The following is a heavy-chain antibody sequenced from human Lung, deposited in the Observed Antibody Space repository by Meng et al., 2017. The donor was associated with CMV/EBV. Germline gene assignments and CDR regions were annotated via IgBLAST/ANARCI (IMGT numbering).Heavy chain of an antibody. CDR2: IPQRRSS. J-gene: IGHJ1*01. V-gene: IGHV4-4*02. Sequence: LSRACAVSVTTITNHHGGSGVRQTPGQGLEWIEEIPQRRSSAYYPSLKSRASMSIDKSKSQFSLKLTSVTAADTAVYHCLRRSGGSVWCQGTLVTVSS. CDR3: LRRSGGSV. D-gene: IGHD2-8*02. CDR1: VTTITNHHG.